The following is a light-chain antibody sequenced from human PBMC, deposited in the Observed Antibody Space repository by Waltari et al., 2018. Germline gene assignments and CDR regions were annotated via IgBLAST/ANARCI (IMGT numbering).Light chain of an antibody. CDR3: SSYTYGGPWV. Sequence: SALTQPASVSASPGQSITISCTGSSSDIGSYDLVAWYQQHPGKAPHLLIYEVDKRPSGVSLRFSGSKSGNAASLTVSGLQPEDEGHYFCSSYTYGGPWVFGGGTLLTVL. CDR2: EVD. V-gene: IGLV2-23*02. CDR1: SSDIGSYDL. J-gene: IGLJ2*01.